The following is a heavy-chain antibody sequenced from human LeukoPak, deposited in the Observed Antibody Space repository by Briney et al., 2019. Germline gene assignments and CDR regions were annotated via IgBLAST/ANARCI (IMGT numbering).Heavy chain of an antibody. D-gene: IGHD3-22*01. J-gene: IGHJ4*02. CDR3: ARSLYDSSGYHGVFDY. Sequence: ASVKVSCKASGGTFSSYAISWVRQAPGQGLEWMGGIIPIFGTANYAQKFQGRVTITADKSTSTAYMELSSLRSEDTAVYYCARSLYDSSGYHGVFDYWGQGTLVTVSS. CDR2: IIPIFGTA. CDR1: GGTFSSYA. V-gene: IGHV1-69*06.